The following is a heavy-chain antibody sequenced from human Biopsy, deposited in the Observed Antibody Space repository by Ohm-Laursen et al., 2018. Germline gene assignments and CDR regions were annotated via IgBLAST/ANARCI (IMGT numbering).Heavy chain of an antibody. D-gene: IGHD4-17*01. CDR2: ISWNSDDI. Sequence: SLRLSCSASGFTFDDYAMHWVRQVPGKGLEWVSGISWNSDDIGYADSVKGRFTISRDNARNALHLQMNSLRTEDTTLYYCAKDLGLNYSDRFLFYYGMDVWGRGTTVTVSS. CDR1: GFTFDDYA. V-gene: IGHV3-9*01. J-gene: IGHJ6*02. CDR3: AKDLGLNYSDRFLFYYGMDV.